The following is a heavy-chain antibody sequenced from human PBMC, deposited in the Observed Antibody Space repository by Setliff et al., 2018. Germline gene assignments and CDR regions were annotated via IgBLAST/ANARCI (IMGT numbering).Heavy chain of an antibody. V-gene: IGHV3-74*01. J-gene: IGHJ6*03. CDR3: ASIDWGVDFFHTDV. CDR2: INPDGSIT. Sequence: GESLRLSCAASGFTFSRYWMYWVRQVPGKGLVWVSRINPDGSITNYAYSVRGRFTISRDNAKNTLYLQMNSLRAEDTAVYFCASIDWGVDFFHTDVWGKGTSVTVSS. CDR1: GFTFSRYW. D-gene: IGHD7-27*01.